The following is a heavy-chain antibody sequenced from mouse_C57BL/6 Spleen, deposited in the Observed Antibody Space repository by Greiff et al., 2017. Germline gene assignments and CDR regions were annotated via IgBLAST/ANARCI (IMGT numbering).Heavy chain of an antibody. Sequence: EVHLVESGPGLVKPSQSLSLTCSVTGYSITSGYYWNWIRQFPGNKLEWMGYISYDGSNNYNPSLKNRISITRDTSKNQFFLKLNSVTTEDTATYYCARDDSSGWFAYWGQGTLVTVSA. D-gene: IGHD3-2*02. J-gene: IGHJ3*01. CDR1: GYSITSGYY. CDR3: ARDDSSGWFAY. V-gene: IGHV3-6*01. CDR2: ISYDGSN.